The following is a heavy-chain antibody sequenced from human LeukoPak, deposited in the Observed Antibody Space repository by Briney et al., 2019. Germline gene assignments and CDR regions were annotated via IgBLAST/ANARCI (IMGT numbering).Heavy chain of an antibody. CDR2: ISGSGGST. CDR3: AEDLNVYCGGDCYSQPDY. J-gene: IGHJ4*02. CDR1: GFTFSSYA. V-gene: IGHV3-23*01. Sequence: QPGASLRLSCAASGFTFSSYAMSWVRQAPGKGLEWVSSISGSGGSTYYADSVKGRFTISRDNSKNTLYLQMNSLRAEDTAVYYCAEDLNVYCGGDCYSQPDYWGQGTLATVSS. D-gene: IGHD2-21*02.